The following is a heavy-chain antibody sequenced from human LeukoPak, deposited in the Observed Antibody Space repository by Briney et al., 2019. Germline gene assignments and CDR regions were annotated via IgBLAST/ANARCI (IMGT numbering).Heavy chain of an antibody. CDR1: GFSIIRGYY. Sequence: PSETLSLTCTVSGFSIIRGYYWGWIRQPPGKGLEWIGSIHHSGNTYYNLSLKSRVTISVDTSKNQFSLKVTSVTAADTAMYYCARAVAGTVGWFDPWGQGTLVTVSS. V-gene: IGHV4-38-2*02. CDR2: IHHSGNT. J-gene: IGHJ5*02. D-gene: IGHD6-19*01. CDR3: ARAVAGTVGWFDP.